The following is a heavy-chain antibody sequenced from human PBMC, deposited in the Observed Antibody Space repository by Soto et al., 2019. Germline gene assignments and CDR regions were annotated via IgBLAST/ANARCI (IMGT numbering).Heavy chain of an antibody. Sequence: PGGSLRLSCAASGFTFSSYGMNWVRQAPGKGLEWVSSISSSSIYIYYADSVKGRFTISRDNAKNSLYLQMNSLRAEDTAVYYCARDRYSSPDAFDIWGQGTMVTVSS. J-gene: IGHJ3*02. D-gene: IGHD6-13*01. CDR3: ARDRYSSPDAFDI. CDR1: GFTFSSYG. V-gene: IGHV3-21*01. CDR2: ISSSSIYI.